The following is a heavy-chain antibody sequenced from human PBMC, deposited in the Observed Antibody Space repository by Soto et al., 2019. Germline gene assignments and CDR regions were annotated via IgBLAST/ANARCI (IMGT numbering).Heavy chain of an antibody. J-gene: IGHJ6*02. CDR1: GFTFSSYG. Sequence: GGSLRLSCAASGFTFSSYGMHWVRQAPGKGLEWVAVISYDGSNKYYADSVKGRLTISRDNSKNTLYLQMNSLTSEDTAVYYCAKDPNYYGSGSSYSGMDVWGQGTTVTVSS. D-gene: IGHD3-10*01. CDR3: AKDPNYYGSGSSYSGMDV. CDR2: ISYDGSNK. V-gene: IGHV3-30*18.